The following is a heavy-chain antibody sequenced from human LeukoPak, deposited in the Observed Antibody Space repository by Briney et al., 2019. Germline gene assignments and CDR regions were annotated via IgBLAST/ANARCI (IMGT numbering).Heavy chain of an antibody. J-gene: IGHJ4*02. CDR1: GFTFSGYA. V-gene: IGHV3-64D*06. CDR3: VKSYSSSWYSFDY. Sequence: GGSLRLSCSASGFTFSGYAMHWVGQAPGRGLEYLSVISSNGGNTYYADFVKGRFTISRDNSKNTLFLQMSSLRAEDTAVYYCVKSYSSSWYSFDYWGQGTLVTVSS. D-gene: IGHD6-13*01. CDR2: ISSNGGNT.